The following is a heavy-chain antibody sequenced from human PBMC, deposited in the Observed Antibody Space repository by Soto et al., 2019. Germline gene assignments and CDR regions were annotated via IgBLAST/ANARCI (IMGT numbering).Heavy chain of an antibody. CDR3: ARDSPPIAS. CDR1: GYTFTSYY. J-gene: IGHJ5*02. CDR2: ISAYNGNT. Sequence: QVQLVQSGAEVKKPGASVKVSCKASGYTFTSYYISWVRQAPGQGLEWMGWISAYNGNTNYPQKIQGRVTMATDTSPSTAYLELRSLTSADTAVYYCARDSPPIASWGQGTLVTVSS. D-gene: IGHD3-3*02. V-gene: IGHV1-18*01.